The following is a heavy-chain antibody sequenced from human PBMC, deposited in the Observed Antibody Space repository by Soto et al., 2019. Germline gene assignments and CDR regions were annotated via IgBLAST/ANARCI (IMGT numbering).Heavy chain of an antibody. CDR2: IYYSGST. J-gene: IGHJ5*02. CDR1: GGSISSYY. CDR3: AGPRYSSSPGGWFDP. D-gene: IGHD6-13*01. V-gene: IGHV4-59*08. Sequence: QVQLQESGPGLVKPSETLSLTCTVSGGSISSYYWSWIRQPPGKGLEWIGYIYYSGSTNYNPSLKRPITVSGDTSKNRCSLKLSAVTAADTAVYYGAGPRYSSSPGGWFDPWGQGTLVTVSS.